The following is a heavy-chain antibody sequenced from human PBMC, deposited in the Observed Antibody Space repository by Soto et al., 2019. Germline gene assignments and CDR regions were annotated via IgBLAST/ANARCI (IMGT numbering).Heavy chain of an antibody. CDR3: ARAGYYYGSGSRTRFDP. V-gene: IGHV4-34*01. Sequence: SETLSLTCAVYGGSFSGYYWSWIRQPPGKGLEWIGEINHSGSTNYNPSLKSRVTISVDTSKNQFSLKLSSVTAADTAVYYCARAGYYYGSGSRTRFDPWGQGTLVTVSS. CDR1: GGSFSGYY. CDR2: INHSGST. D-gene: IGHD3-10*01. J-gene: IGHJ5*02.